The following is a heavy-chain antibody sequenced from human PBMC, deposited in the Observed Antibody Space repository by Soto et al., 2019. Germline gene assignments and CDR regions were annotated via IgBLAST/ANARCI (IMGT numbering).Heavy chain of an antibody. CDR1: GGSFSGYY. J-gene: IGHJ6*02. CDR3: ARSLLWFGVGYYYGMDV. D-gene: IGHD3-10*01. Sequence: QVQLQQWGAGLLKPSETLSLTCAVYGGSFSGYYWSWIRQPPGKGLEWIGEINHSGSTNYNPSLKSRVTISVDTSKNQFSLKLSSVTAADTAVYYCARSLLWFGVGYYYGMDVWGQGTTVTVSS. CDR2: INHSGST. V-gene: IGHV4-34*01.